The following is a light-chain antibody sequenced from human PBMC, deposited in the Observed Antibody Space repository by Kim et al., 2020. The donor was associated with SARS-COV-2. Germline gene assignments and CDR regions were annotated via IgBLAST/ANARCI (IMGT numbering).Light chain of an antibody. V-gene: IGKV3-20*01. CDR3: QQYSGASYT. CDR2: GAS. Sequence: EIVLTQSPGTLSLSPGERATLSCRASESVSSSHLAWYQQKPGQAPRLLIYGASSRATGIPDRFSGSGSGTDFTLTISRLEPEDFAVYYCQQYSGASYTFGQGTKVDIK. J-gene: IGKJ2*01. CDR1: ESVSSSH.